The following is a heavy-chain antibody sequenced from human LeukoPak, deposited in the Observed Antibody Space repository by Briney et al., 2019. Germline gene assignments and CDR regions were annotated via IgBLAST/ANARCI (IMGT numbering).Heavy chain of an antibody. D-gene: IGHD3-9*01. J-gene: IGHJ4*02. CDR2: INWNGGST. Sequence: GGSLRLSCAASGFTFDDYGMSWVRQAPGKGLEWVSGINWNGGSTGYADSVKGRFTISRDNAKNSLYLQMNSLRAEDTALYYCARGLRYFDWLLGSDYRGQGTLVTVSS. CDR3: ARGLRYFDWLLGSDY. CDR1: GFTFDDYG. V-gene: IGHV3-20*04.